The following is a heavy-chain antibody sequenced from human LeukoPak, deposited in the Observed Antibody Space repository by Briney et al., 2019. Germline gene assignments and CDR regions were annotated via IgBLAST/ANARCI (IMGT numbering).Heavy chain of an antibody. CDR3: ARGNLHFDY. Sequence: SQTLSLTCAISGESVSSASAAWSWIRQSPSRGLEWLGRTYYRSKGYYHYSPSVESRIAVHPDTSKNQFSLQLDSVTPEDTAVYYCARGNLHFDYWGQGILVTVSS. J-gene: IGHJ4*02. CDR1: GESVSSASAA. CDR2: TYYRSKGYY. V-gene: IGHV6-1*01.